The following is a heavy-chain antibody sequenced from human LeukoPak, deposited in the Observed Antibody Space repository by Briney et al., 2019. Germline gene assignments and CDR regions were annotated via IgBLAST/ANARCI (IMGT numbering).Heavy chain of an antibody. J-gene: IGHJ6*03. Sequence: GASVKVSCKASGYIFTSYDINWVRQATGQGLEWMGWMNPNSGNTGYAQKFQGRVTITRNTSISTAYMELSSLRSEGTAVYYCARGHGDYDFHGYYYYMDVWGKGTTVTVSS. CDR1: GYIFTSYD. CDR3: ARGHGDYDFHGYYYYMDV. D-gene: IGHD4-17*01. V-gene: IGHV1-8*03. CDR2: MNPNSGNT.